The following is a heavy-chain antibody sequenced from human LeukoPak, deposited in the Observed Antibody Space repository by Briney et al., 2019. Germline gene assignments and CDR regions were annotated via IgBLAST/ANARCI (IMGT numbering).Heavy chain of an antibody. Sequence: GRSLRLSCAASGITFINHAMDWVRQAPGKGLEWVAVISYDGSNTYYADSVKGRFTISRDNSKSTLYLQMNSLRVEDTAVYYCARXPGVGXXWXRLHYWGQGTLVTVSS. D-gene: IGHD6-13*01. V-gene: IGHV3-30-3*01. CDR3: ARXPGVGXXWXRLHY. J-gene: IGHJ4*02. CDR2: ISYDGSNT. CDR1: GITFINHA.